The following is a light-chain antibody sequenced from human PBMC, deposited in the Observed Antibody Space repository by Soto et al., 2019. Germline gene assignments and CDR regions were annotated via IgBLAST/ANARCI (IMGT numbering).Light chain of an antibody. CDR3: QLYGSSPS. CDR1: QSVSSSY. CDR2: GAS. J-gene: IGKJ3*01. V-gene: IGKV3-20*01. Sequence: EIVMTQSPGTLSLSPGERATLSCRASQSVSSSYLAWYQQKPGQAPRLLIYGASSRATGIPDRLSSSGSGTDFTLTISRLEPEDCAVYYCQLYGSSPSFAPGTKVDIK.